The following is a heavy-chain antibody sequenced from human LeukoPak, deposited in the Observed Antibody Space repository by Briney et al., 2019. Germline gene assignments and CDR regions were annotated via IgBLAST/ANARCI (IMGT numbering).Heavy chain of an antibody. J-gene: IGHJ4*02. CDR2: ISTTGSSI. CDR1: GFTFSSYS. V-gene: IGHV3-48*03. Sequence: PWGSLRLSCAASGFTFSSYSMHWVRQAPGKGLEWVSYISTTGSSIYYADSVKGRFTISRDNVKNLLYLQMNSLRAEDTAVYYCARVQRGIAVALDYWGQGTLATVSS. CDR3: ARVQRGIAVALDY. D-gene: IGHD6-19*01.